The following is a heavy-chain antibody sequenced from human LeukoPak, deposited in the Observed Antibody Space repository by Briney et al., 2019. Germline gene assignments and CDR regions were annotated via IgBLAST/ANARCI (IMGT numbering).Heavy chain of an antibody. CDR2: IYYSGST. CDR1: GGSISSSSYY. Sequence: SETLSLTCTVSGGSISSSSYYWGWIRQPPGKGLEGIGSIYYSGSTYYNPSLKSRVTISVDTSKNQFSLRLSSVTAADTAVYYCAIPAAKRPHWFDPWGQGTLVTVSS. CDR3: AIPAAKRPHWFDP. J-gene: IGHJ5*02. D-gene: IGHD2-2*01. V-gene: IGHV4-39*01.